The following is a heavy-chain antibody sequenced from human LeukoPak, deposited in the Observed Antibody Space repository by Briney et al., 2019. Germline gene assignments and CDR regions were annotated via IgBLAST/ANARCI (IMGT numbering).Heavy chain of an antibody. Sequence: GGSLRLSCSTSGFTFSSYAMSWVRQAPGKGLEWVSAISGSGGSTYYADSVKGRFTISRDNSKNSLYLQMNSLRAEDTAVYYCARVRSSGSPLDYWGQGTLVTVSS. CDR1: GFTFSSYA. D-gene: IGHD3-22*01. CDR2: ISGSGGST. V-gene: IGHV3-23*01. J-gene: IGHJ4*02. CDR3: ARVRSSGSPLDY.